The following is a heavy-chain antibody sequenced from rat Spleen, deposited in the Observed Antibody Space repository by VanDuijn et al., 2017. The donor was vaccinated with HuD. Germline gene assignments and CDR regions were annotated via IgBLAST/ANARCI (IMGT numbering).Heavy chain of an antibody. CDR3: AREGTVSRYFDL. V-gene: IGHV2-4*01. D-gene: IGHD1-1*01. CDR1: YG. Sequence: YGVSWVCQPPGKGLEWIGAIWSGGSTDYNSALKSRLSISRDTSKSQVFFEVSSLQTEDTAMYFCAREGTVSRYFDLWGPGTMVTVSS. CDR2: IWSGGST. J-gene: IGHJ1*01.